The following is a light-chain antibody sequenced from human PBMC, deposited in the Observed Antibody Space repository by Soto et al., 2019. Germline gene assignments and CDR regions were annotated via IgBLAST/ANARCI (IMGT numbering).Light chain of an antibody. Sequence: AIQMTQSPSSLYASVGDRVTITCRARQSIKNDLGWYQQKPGKAPKLLIYAASSLQSGVPSRFSGSGSGTDFTLTISSLQPEDFAIYYCLQDYNYPLTFGQGTKVEIK. J-gene: IGKJ1*01. V-gene: IGKV1-6*01. CDR3: LQDYNYPLT. CDR1: QSIKND. CDR2: AAS.